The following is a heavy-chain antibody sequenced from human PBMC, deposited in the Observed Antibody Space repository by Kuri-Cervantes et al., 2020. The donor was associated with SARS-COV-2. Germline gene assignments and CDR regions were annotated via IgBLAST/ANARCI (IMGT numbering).Heavy chain of an antibody. Sequence: GESLKISCAASGFTFSDYYMSWIRQAPGKGMEWIAYISGSGNNIFYSDSVMGRFTISRHNAENSLYLQMNSLRADYTAVYFCARDRDNWNYPDYWGQGTLVTVSS. CDR3: ARDRDNWNYPDY. J-gene: IGHJ4*02. CDR2: ISGSGNNI. D-gene: IGHD1-7*01. V-gene: IGHV3-11*04. CDR1: GFTFSDYY.